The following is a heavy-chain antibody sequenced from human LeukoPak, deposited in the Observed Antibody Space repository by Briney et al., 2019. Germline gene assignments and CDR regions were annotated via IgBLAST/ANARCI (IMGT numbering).Heavy chain of an antibody. V-gene: IGHV3-7*05. J-gene: IGHJ3*02. Sequence: AGSLLLSCAASGFTFSSYWMSWVRQAPGKGLEWVANMNQDGNEKYYLDSVKGRFTISRDNAKNSLYLQMNSLRAEDTAVYYCASPRGWHGYGAFDIWGQGPMVSASS. CDR3: ASPRGWHGYGAFDI. CDR2: MNQDGNEK. D-gene: IGHD6-19*01. CDR1: GFTFSSYW.